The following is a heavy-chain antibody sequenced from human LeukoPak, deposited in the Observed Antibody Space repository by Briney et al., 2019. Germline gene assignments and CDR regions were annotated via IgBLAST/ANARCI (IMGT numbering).Heavy chain of an antibody. CDR3: AKDEDSSGYLGW. CDR1: GFTFSSYG. D-gene: IGHD3-22*01. CDR2: IWYDGSNK. V-gene: IGHV3-33*06. J-gene: IGHJ4*02. Sequence: GRSLRLSCAASGFTFSSYGMHWVRQAPGKGLEWVAVIWYDGSNKYYADSVKGRFTISRDNSKNTLYLQMNSLRAEDTAVYYCAKDEDSSGYLGWWDQGTLVTVSS.